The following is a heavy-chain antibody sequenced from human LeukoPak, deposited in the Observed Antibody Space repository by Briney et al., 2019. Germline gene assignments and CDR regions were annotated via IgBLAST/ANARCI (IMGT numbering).Heavy chain of an antibody. CDR3: ARVRGIAAAADY. D-gene: IGHD6-13*01. Sequence: GASVKVSCKASGYTFTGYYMHWVRQAPGQGLEWMGWINPNSGGTNYAQKFQGWATMTRDTSISTAYMELSRLRSDDTAVYYCARVRGIAAAADYWGQGTLVTVSS. V-gene: IGHV1-2*04. CDR1: GYTFTGYY. J-gene: IGHJ4*02. CDR2: INPNSGGT.